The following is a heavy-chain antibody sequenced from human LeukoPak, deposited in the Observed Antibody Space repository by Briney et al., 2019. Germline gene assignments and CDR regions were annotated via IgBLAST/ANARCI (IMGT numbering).Heavy chain of an antibody. CDR1: GFTFSNAW. CDR2: ISSSGSTI. J-gene: IGHJ2*01. V-gene: IGHV3-11*04. Sequence: GGSLRLSCAASGFTFSNAWMSWVRQAPGKGLEWVSYISSSGSTIYYADSVKGRFTISRDNAKNSLYLQMNSLRTEDTAVYYCARAAYSSTWYSRYFDLWGRGTLVTVSS. D-gene: IGHD6-13*01. CDR3: ARAAYSSTWYSRYFDL.